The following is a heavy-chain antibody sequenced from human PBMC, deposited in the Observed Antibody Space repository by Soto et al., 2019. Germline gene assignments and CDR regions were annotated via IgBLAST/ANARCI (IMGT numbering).Heavy chain of an antibody. D-gene: IGHD1-26*01. CDR2: VSAEDGST. CDR1: GYTFISYA. Sequence: QAQLVQSGPEVKQPGASVKISCKASGYTFISYAISWVRQAPGQGLQWMGWVSAEDGSTNYAEKNQGGGTMITKAHSNTTYMEVRRLRNSDPAVYYCGGDPRRPRYSRRGGGLDPWGQGTPVTVSS. CDR3: GGDPRRPRYSRRGGGLDP. V-gene: IGHV1-18*01. J-gene: IGHJ5*02.